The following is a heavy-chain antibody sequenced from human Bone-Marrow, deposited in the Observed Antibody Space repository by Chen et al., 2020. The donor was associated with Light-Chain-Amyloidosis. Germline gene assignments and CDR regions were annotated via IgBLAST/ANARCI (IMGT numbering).Heavy chain of an antibody. CDR2: IYPDDSDA. Sequence: EVQLEQSGPEVKKPGESLKISSKGSGYTFPNYWIGWVRQMPGKRLEWMGVIYPDDSDARYSPSFEGQVTISADKSITTAYLQWRSLKASDTAMYYCARRRDGYNFDYWGQGTLVTVSS. D-gene: IGHD5-12*01. J-gene: IGHJ4*02. V-gene: IGHV5-51*01. CDR3: ARRRDGYNFDY. CDR1: GYTFPNYW.